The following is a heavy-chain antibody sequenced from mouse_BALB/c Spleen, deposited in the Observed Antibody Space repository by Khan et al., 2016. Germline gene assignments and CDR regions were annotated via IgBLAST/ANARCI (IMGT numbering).Heavy chain of an antibody. CDR3: ARRFGTTVSFDY. Sequence: QVRLQQSGAELARPGASVKLSCKASGYTFTSYWMQWVKQRPGQGLEWIGAIYPGDGDTRYTQKFKGKATLTEDKSSSTAYMQLSSLASEDSAVYYCARRFGTTVSFDYWGQGTTLTVSS. J-gene: IGHJ2*01. CDR2: IYPGDGDT. CDR1: GYTFTSYW. V-gene: IGHV1-87*01. D-gene: IGHD1-1*01.